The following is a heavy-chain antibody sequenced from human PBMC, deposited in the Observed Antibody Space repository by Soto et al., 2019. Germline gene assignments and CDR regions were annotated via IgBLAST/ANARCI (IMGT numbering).Heavy chain of an antibody. CDR1: GLSFRNYW. D-gene: IGHD2-15*01. J-gene: IGHJ4*02. Sequence: GGSLRLSCADCGLSFRNYWMRWVRHVPGKGRMWVASVNTATTSTIYAESVKGRFTITRDNAKNTLYLQMNSLRPEDTAVYYCVTEPRDILMLEGATACFHYWGQGTLVTVSS. V-gene: IGHV3-74*01. CDR2: VNTATTST. CDR3: VTEPRDILMLEGATACFHY.